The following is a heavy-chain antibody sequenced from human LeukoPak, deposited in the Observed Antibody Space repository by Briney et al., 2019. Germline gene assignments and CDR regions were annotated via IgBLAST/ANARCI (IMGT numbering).Heavy chain of an antibody. V-gene: IGHV3-30*18. CDR2: ISYDGSNK. Sequence: GGSLRLSCAASGFTFSSYGMHWVRQAPGKGLEWVAVISYDGSNKYYADSVKGRFTISRDNSKNTLYLQMNSLRAEDTAVYYCAKDLDIAAAGTFDYWGQGTLVTVSS. CDR3: AKDLDIAAAGTFDY. J-gene: IGHJ4*02. D-gene: IGHD6-13*01. CDR1: GFTFSSYG.